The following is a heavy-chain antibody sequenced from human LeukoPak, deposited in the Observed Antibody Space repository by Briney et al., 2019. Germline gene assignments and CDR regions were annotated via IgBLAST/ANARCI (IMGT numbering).Heavy chain of an antibody. CDR3: ARDKYYGSGSYYLFDY. V-gene: IGHV1-69*13. D-gene: IGHD3-10*01. CDR2: IIPIFGTA. CDR1: GGTFSSYA. Sequence: SVKVSCKASGGTFSSYAISWVRQAPGQGLEWMGGIIPIFGTANYAQKFQGRVTITADESTSTAYMELSSLRSEVTAVYYCARDKYYGSGSYYLFDYWGQGTLVTVSS. J-gene: IGHJ4*02.